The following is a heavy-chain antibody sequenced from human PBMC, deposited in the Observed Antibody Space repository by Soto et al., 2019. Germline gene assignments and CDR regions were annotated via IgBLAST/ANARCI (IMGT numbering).Heavy chain of an antibody. J-gene: IGHJ4*02. CDR3: ARVYGGIAAAGYFDY. V-gene: IGHV3-23*01. D-gene: IGHD6-13*01. CDR1: GFTFSNYA. CDR2: ISGVGGST. Sequence: DVQLLESGGGLVQPGGSLRLSCAASGFTFSNYAMTWVRQAPGKGLEWVSAISGVGGSTFYADSVKGRFTISRDNSKNTLYLQMNTLTTEYTAVYYCARVYGGIAAAGYFDYWGQGTLVTVSS.